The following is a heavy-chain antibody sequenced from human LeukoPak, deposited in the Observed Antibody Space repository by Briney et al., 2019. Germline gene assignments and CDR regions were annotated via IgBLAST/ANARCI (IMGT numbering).Heavy chain of an antibody. J-gene: IGHJ4*02. CDR1: GFTFSDAW. V-gene: IGHV3-23*01. D-gene: IGHD3-3*01. Sequence: GGSLRLSCAASGFTFSDAWMSWVRQAPGKGLEWVSFIIGSGGSTYYADSVKGRFTSSRDNSKSTLYLQMNSLRAEGTAIYYCAKNGRGTPERLRSGYSDRYYFDNWGQGTLVTVSS. CDR2: IIGSGGST. CDR3: AKNGRGTPERLRSGYSDRYYFDN.